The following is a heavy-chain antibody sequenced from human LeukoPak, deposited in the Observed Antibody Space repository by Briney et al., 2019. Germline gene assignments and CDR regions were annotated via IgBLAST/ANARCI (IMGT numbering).Heavy chain of an antibody. V-gene: IGHV4-59*01. CDR3: ARGFYDSSGYSNCFDP. CDR2: IYYTGTT. Sequence: SETLSLTCTVSGDSISSSYWSWIRQPPGKTLEWIGYIYYTGTTNYNPSLKSRVTMSIDTSKNQFSLNLNSVTAADTAVYYCARGFYDSSGYSNCFDPWGQGTLVTVSS. CDR1: GDSISSSY. J-gene: IGHJ5*02. D-gene: IGHD3-22*01.